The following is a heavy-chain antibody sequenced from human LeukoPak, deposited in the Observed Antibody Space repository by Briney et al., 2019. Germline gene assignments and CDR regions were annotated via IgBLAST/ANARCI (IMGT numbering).Heavy chain of an antibody. CDR2: ISGSGGNS. V-gene: IGHV3-23*01. D-gene: IGHD1-26*01. J-gene: IGHJ4*02. CDR1: GFTFSNYA. Sequence: GSLRLSCAASGFTFSNYAMSWVRQAPGKGLEWVSTISGSGGNSYYADSVKGRFTISRDNSKNTLYLQMDSLRAEDTALYYCAKAREATYYFDCWGQGTLVTVSS. CDR3: AKAREATYYFDC.